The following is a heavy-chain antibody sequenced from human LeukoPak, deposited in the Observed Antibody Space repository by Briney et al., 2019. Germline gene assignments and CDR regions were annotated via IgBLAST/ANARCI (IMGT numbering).Heavy chain of an antibody. CDR1: GYTFTSYG. CDR2: ISTYNYNT. D-gene: IGHD5-18*01. V-gene: IGHV1-18*01. Sequence: ASVTVSCKTSGYTFTSYGVSWVRQAPGQRLEWMGWISTYNYNTNYAQKFRGRVTLTKDTSTGTVYMELRSLRSDDTAIYYCARQVDTTMALPDYWGQGTLVTVSS. CDR3: ARQVDTTMALPDY. J-gene: IGHJ4*02.